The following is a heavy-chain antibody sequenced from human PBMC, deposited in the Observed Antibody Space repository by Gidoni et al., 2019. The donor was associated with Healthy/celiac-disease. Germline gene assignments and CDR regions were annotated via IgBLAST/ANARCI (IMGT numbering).Heavy chain of an antibody. Sequence: EVQLVESGGGLVQPGRSLRLSCAASGFTFDDYAMHWVRQAPGKGLEGVSGISWNSGSIGYADSVKGRFTISRDNAKNSLYLQMNSLRAEDTALYYCAKDKDDCSGGSCYSLDYWGQGTLVTVSS. V-gene: IGHV3-9*01. J-gene: IGHJ4*02. D-gene: IGHD2-15*01. CDR3: AKDKDDCSGGSCYSLDY. CDR1: GFTFDDYA. CDR2: ISWNSGSI.